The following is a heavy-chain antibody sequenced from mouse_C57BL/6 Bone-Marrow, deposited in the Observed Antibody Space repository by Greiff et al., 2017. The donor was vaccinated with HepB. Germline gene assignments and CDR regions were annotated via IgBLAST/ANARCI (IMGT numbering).Heavy chain of an antibody. Sequence: VQLQQSGAELVRPGTSVKVSCKASGYAFTNYLIEWVKQRPGQGLEWIGVINPGSGGTNYNEKFKGKATLTADKSSSTAYMQLSSLTSEDSAVYFCARGLGTTVPFDYWGQGTTLTVSS. V-gene: IGHV1-54*01. CDR1: GYAFTNYL. CDR2: INPGSGGT. D-gene: IGHD1-1*01. J-gene: IGHJ2*01. CDR3: ARGLGTTVPFDY.